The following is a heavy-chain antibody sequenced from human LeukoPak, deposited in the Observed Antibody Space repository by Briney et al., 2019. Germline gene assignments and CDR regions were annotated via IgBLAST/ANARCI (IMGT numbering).Heavy chain of an antibody. V-gene: IGHV4-34*01. J-gene: IGHJ4*02. D-gene: IGHD3-22*01. CDR2: IYHSGYT. Sequence: SETLSLTCAVHGVSVSGYYWSWIRQSPGKGLEWIGEIYHSGYTNYNPSLKRRVTISVDTPKNQFSLKLSSVTAADTAVYYCARDQLGGYYYDYWGQGTLVTVSS. CDR1: GVSVSGYY. CDR3: ARDQLGGYYYDY.